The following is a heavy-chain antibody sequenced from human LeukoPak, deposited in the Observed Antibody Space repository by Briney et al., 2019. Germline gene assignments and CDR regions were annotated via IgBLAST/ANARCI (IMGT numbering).Heavy chain of an antibody. D-gene: IGHD4-17*01. CDR2: IYYSGST. V-gene: IGHV4-59*05. CDR1: GFTFSSYSMN. Sequence: GSLRLSCAASGFTFSSYSMNWVRQAPGKGLEWIGSIYYSGSTYYNPSLKSRVTISVDTSKNQFSLKLSSVTAADTAVYYCRGDYAFDYWGQGTLVTVSS. J-gene: IGHJ4*02. CDR3: RGDYAFDY.